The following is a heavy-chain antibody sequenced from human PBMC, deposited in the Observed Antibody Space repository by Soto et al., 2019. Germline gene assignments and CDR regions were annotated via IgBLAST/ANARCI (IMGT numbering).Heavy chain of an antibody. J-gene: IGHJ3*02. CDR3: AGREYCSSTRCYSWVADAFDI. CDR2: ISSSGSTI. V-gene: IGHV3-11*01. CDR1: GFTFSDYY. D-gene: IGHD2-2*01. Sequence: QVQLVESGGGLVKPGGSLRLSCAASGFTFSDYYMSWIRQAPGKGLEWVSYISSSGSTIYYADSVEGRFTISRDNAKNLRYLQMNSPRAEGTVVYYCAGREYCSSTRCYSWVADAFDIWGQGTMVTVSS.